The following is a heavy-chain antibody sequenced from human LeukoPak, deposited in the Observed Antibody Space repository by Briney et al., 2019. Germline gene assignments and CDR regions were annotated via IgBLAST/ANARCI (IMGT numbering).Heavy chain of an antibody. J-gene: IGHJ4*02. Sequence: ASVTVSCKASGYTFTSYGISWVRQAPGQGLEWMGWISAYNGNTNYAQKLQGRVTMTTDTSTSTADKELRSLRSDDTAVYYCARLIAVAASFDYWGQGTLVTVSS. CDR2: ISAYNGNT. CDR3: ARLIAVAASFDY. D-gene: IGHD6-19*01. CDR1: GYTFTSYG. V-gene: IGHV1-18*01.